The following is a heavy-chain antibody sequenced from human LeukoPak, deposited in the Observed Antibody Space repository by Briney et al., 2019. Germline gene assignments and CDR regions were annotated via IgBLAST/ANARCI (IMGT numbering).Heavy chain of an antibody. D-gene: IGHD6-13*01. V-gene: IGHV4-59*12. Sequence: SETLSLTCTVSGGSISSYYWSWIRQPPGKGLEWIGYIYYSGSTNYNPSLKSRVTITVDTSKNQFSLKLSSVTAEDTAVYHCARDGTTWSNGNWIDPWGQGILVTVSS. CDR3: ARDGTTWSNGNWIDP. CDR1: GGSISSYY. J-gene: IGHJ5*02. CDR2: IYYSGST.